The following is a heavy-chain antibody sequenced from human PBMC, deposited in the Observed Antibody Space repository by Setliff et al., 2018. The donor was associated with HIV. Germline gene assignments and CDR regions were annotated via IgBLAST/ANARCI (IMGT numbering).Heavy chain of an antibody. CDR2: IIPILGIA. J-gene: IGHJ4*02. CDR1: GGTFSSYA. CDR3: ARDYSPTFYYCARDKGPNLLDY. D-gene: IGHD3-22*01. Sequence: SVKVSCKASGGTFSSYAISWVRQAPGQGLEWIGGIIPILGIANYAQKFQGRVTITAVESTSTAYMELSSLRSEDTAVYYCARDYSPTFYYCARDKGPNLLDYWGQGTLVTVSS. V-gene: IGHV1-69*10.